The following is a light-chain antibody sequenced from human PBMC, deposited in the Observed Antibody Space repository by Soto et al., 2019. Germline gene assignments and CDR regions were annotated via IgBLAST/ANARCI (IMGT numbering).Light chain of an antibody. CDR3: QQYDNLLPLT. Sequence: DIQMTQSPSSLSASVGDRVSITCQASQDISNHLNWYQHKPGKAPKILIYDASNLEKGVPSRFSGSGSGKDFTFTISSLQAEDVATYYCQQYDNLLPLTFGGGTKVEIK. J-gene: IGKJ4*01. V-gene: IGKV1-33*01. CDR2: DAS. CDR1: QDISNH.